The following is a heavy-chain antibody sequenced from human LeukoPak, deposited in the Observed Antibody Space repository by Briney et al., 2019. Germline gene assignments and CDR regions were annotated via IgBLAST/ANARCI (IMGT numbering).Heavy chain of an antibody. Sequence: GESLKTSCQGSGYSFTSYWIGWVRQLPGKGLEWMGIIYPGDSDTRYSPSFQGQVTISADKSISTDYLQWSSLKASDSAMYYCAFGIGTYYCYGMDVWGQGATVSVSS. D-gene: IGHD1-1*01. CDR3: AFGIGTYYCYGMDV. CDR1: GYSFTSYW. CDR2: IYPGDSDT. J-gene: IGHJ6*02. V-gene: IGHV5-51*01.